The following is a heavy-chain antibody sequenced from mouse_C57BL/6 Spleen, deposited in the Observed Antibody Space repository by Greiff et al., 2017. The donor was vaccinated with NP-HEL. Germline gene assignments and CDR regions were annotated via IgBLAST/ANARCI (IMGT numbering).Heavy chain of an antibody. D-gene: IGHD1-1*01. CDR3: ARSDLNYYGSSYDYTWFAY. J-gene: IGHJ3*01. V-gene: IGHV1-50*01. CDR2: IDPSDSYT. CDR1: GYTFTSYW. Sequence: QVHVKQPGAELVKPGASVKLSCKASGYTFTSYWMQWVKQRPGQGLEWIGEIDPSDSYTNYNQKFKGKATLTVDTSSSTAYMQLSSLTSEDSAVYYCARSDLNYYGSSYDYTWFAYWGQGTLVTVSA.